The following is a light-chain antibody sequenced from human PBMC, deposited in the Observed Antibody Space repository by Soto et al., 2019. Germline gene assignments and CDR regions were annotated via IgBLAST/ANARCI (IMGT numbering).Light chain of an antibody. V-gene: IGKV3-15*01. Sequence: EIVLTQSPCTLSRSPGERATLSCRASQSVSSNLAWYQQKPGQAPRLLIYGASTRATGIPARFSGSGSGTEFTLTISSLQSEDFAVYYCQQYNNWPLTFGGGTKVDIK. CDR2: GAS. J-gene: IGKJ4*01. CDR3: QQYNNWPLT. CDR1: QSVSSN.